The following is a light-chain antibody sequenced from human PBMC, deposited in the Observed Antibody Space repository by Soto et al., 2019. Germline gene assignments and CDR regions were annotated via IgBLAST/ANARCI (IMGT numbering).Light chain of an antibody. CDR3: QQYHNWPPIT. J-gene: IGKJ5*01. Sequence: EIVMEESPATLSVSAGERGSLWCGASQGLSKNLAWYQQRPGQAPRLLIYDASNRATGIPARFSGSGSGTEFTLTISNLRSEDFAVYFCQQYHNWPPITFGQGTRLEIK. CDR1: QGLSKN. V-gene: IGKV3D-15*01. CDR2: DAS.